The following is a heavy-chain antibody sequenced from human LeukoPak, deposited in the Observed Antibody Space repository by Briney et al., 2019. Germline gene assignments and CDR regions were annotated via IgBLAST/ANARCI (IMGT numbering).Heavy chain of an antibody. CDR3: ARGSSRVEPISLLWFDP. J-gene: IGHJ5*02. Sequence: PSETLSLTCTVSGGSISSSSYYWGWIRQPPGKGLEWMGRNYYSGSTYYNPSLKSRVTISVDTSKNQFSLKLSSVTAADTAVYYCARGSSRVEPISLLWFDPWGQGTLVTVSS. V-gene: IGHV4-39*07. CDR2: NYYSGST. CDR1: GGSISSSSYY. D-gene: IGHD1-1*01.